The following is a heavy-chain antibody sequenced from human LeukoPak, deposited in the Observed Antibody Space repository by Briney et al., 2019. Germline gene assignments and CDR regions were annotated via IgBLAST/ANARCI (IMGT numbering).Heavy chain of an antibody. CDR3: AKDPWGYGDYLVDY. V-gene: IGHV3-23*01. D-gene: IGHD4-17*01. CDR1: GFTFSSFA. J-gene: IGHJ4*02. CDR2: ISGPGDIV. Sequence: PGGSLRLSCAASGFTFSSFAMAWVRQAPGHGLEWISSISGPGDIVHYADSVQGRFTISRDNSDNILHLQMNSLRAEDTAVYYCAKDPWGYGDYLVDYWGQGTLVTVSS.